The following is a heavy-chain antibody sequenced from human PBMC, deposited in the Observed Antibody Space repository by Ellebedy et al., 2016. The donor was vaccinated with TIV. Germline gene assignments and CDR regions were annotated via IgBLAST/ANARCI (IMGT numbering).Heavy chain of an antibody. CDR2: IIPILGIA. D-gene: IGHD3-3*01. CDR1: GYTFTSCE. Sequence: AASVKVSCKASGYTFTSCEIHWVRQAPGQGLEWMGRIIPILGIANYAQKFQGRVTITADKSTSTAYMELSSLRFEDTAVYYCARHYDFWSGYKVYYYNGMDVWGQGTTVTVSS. V-gene: IGHV1-69*04. CDR3: ARHYDFWSGYKVYYYNGMDV. J-gene: IGHJ6*02.